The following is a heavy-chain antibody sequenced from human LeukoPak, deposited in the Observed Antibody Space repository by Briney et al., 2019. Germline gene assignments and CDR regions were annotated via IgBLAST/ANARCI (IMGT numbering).Heavy chain of an antibody. CDR3: ARDIGLP. CDR2: IYTSGST. V-gene: IGHV4-61*02. J-gene: IGHJ5*02. CDR1: GGSISSNSYY. D-gene: IGHD2-15*01. Sequence: PSETLSLTCAVSGGSISSNSYYWSWIRQPAGKGLEWIGRIYTSGSTNYNPSLKSRVTISVDTSKNQFSLKLSSVTAADTAVYYCARDIGLPWGQGTLVTVSS.